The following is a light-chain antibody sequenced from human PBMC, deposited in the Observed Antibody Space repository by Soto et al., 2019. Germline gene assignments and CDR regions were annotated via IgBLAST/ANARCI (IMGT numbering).Light chain of an antibody. CDR1: QRISSF. CDR2: AAS. Sequence: DIQMTPSPSSLSASVGDRIPITCRASQRISSFLNWYQQKPGKAPKLLIYAASSLQSGVPSRFSGSGSGTDFTLTISSLQPEDFATYYCQQSYSTPLTFGGGTKVEIK. J-gene: IGKJ4*01. CDR3: QQSYSTPLT. V-gene: IGKV1-39*01.